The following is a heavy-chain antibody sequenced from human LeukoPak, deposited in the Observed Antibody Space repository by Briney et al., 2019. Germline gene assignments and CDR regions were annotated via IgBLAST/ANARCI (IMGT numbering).Heavy chain of an antibody. J-gene: IGHJ6*02. CDR2: IHDTGRT. CDR3: ARDSVDTAMVTDYYYGMDV. D-gene: IGHD5-18*01. Sequence: SETLSLTCTVSGGSISNYFWSWIRQSPGKGLECIGYIHDTGRTKYNPSLESRVTISIDTSNQFSLTLRSVTAADTAVYYCARDSVDTAMVTDYYYGMDVWGQGTTVTVSS. V-gene: IGHV4-59*12. CDR1: GGSISNYF.